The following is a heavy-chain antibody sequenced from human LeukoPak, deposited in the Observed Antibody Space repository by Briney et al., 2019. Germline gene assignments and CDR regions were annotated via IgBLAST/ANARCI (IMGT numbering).Heavy chain of an antibody. V-gene: IGHV3-23*01. Sequence: GGSLRLSCAASGFTFSSYAMSWVRQAPGKGLEWVSIISGSGTSTYYADSVKGRFTISRDNSKNTLYLQMNSLRAEDAAVYYCAKFKDPRSAGDFDYWGQGTLVTVSS. CDR1: GFTFSSYA. D-gene: IGHD3-10*01. J-gene: IGHJ4*02. CDR2: ISGSGTST. CDR3: AKFKDPRSAGDFDY.